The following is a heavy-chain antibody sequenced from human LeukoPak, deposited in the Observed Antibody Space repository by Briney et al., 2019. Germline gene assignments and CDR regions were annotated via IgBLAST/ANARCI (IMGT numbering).Heavy chain of an antibody. CDR1: GFTFSSYS. V-gene: IGHV3-21*01. CDR3: ARAPREQWLDY. J-gene: IGHJ4*02. D-gene: IGHD6-19*01. CDR2: ISSGSDHI. Sequence: GGSLRLSCAASGFTFSSYSMNWVRQAPGKGLEWVSSISSGSDHIYYADSVKGRFTISRDNAKNSLYLQMDSLRAEDTAVYYCARAPREQWLDYWGQGTLVTVSS.